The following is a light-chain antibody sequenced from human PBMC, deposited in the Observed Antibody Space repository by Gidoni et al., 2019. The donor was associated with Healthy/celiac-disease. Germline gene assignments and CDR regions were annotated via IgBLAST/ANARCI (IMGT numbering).Light chain of an antibody. J-gene: IGKJ4*01. CDR2: DAS. CDR3: QQRSNWPGLT. Sequence: ATLSCMASQSVSSYLAWYQQKPGQAPRLLIYDASNRATGIPARFSGSGSGTDFTLTISSLEPEDFAVYYCQQRSNWPGLTFGGXTKVEIK. CDR1: QSVSSY. V-gene: IGKV3-11*01.